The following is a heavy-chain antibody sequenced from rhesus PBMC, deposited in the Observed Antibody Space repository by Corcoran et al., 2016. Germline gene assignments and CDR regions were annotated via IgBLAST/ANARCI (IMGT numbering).Heavy chain of an antibody. Sequence: EVQLVVSGGGLAEPGGSLRLPCPASGLTLGDSYRAGGRQAPGKGLDWVSRISNGGASTWYADSVKGRFTISRENAKNTLYFQMNSLRAEDTAVYYCARASYTWNADFDYWGQGVLVTVSS. D-gene: IGHD1-14*01. CDR2: ISNGGAST. J-gene: IGHJ4*01. CDR1: GLTLGDSY. V-gene: IGHV3-178*01. CDR3: ARASYTWNADFDY.